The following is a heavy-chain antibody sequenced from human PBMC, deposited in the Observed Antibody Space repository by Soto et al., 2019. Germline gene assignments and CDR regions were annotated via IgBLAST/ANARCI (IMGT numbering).Heavy chain of an antibody. Sequence: GASVKVSCKASGYTFTAYGISWVRQAPGQGLEWMGWISPYNGNTNYAQKLQGRVTMTTDTSTTTAYMEVRSLRSDDTAVSDGASMGHYDIVDGYYRTRGFDIWGQGXMVTV. V-gene: IGHV1-18*04. CDR3: ASMGHYDIVDGYYRTRGFDI. CDR2: ISPYNGNT. J-gene: IGHJ3*02. D-gene: IGHD3-9*01. CDR1: GYTFTAYG.